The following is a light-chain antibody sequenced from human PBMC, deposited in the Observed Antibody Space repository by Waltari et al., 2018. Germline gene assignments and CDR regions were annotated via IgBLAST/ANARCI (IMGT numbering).Light chain of an antibody. J-gene: IGKJ1*01. CDR1: QSVSRA. CDR3: QHYLRLPAT. CDR2: GAS. V-gene: IGKV3-20*01. Sequence: EIVLTQSPGTLSLSPGERATLSCRASQSVSRALAWYQQKPGQAPRLLIYGASNRATGIPDRFSGSGSGTYFSLTSSSLEPEDFAVYYCQHYLRLPATFGQGTKVEIK.